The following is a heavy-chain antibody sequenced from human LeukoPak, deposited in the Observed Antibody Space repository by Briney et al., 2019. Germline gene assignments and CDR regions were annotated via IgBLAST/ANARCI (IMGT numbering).Heavy chain of an antibody. CDR1: GFTFDSYG. CDR3: ARGARKGDDYGGFFDY. Sequence: PGGSLRLSCAASGFTFDSYGMSWVRQGPGKGLEWVSAISVSGNTYHADSVKGRFTISRDSSKNTLYLLMNSLRLEDTAVYYCARGARKGDDYGGFFDYWGQGTLVPISS. J-gene: IGHJ4*02. V-gene: IGHV3-23*01. CDR2: ISVSGNT. D-gene: IGHD4-23*01.